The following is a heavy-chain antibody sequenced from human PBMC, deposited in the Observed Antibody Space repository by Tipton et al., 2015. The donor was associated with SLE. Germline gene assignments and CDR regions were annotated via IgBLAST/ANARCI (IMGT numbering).Heavy chain of an antibody. CDR2: IIPIFGSA. CDR1: GGTFSSYA. D-gene: IGHD3-22*01. Sequence: QSGAEVKKPGSSVKVSCKASGGTFSSYAISWVRQAPGQGLEWMGGIIPIFGSANYAQKFEGRVTITADESTSTASMELSSLRSEDTAVYYCAGGKYYSDSTGYYGLFYYYGMDVWGQGTTVTVSS. J-gene: IGHJ6*02. CDR3: AGGKYYSDSTGYYGLFYYYGMDV. V-gene: IGHV1-69*01.